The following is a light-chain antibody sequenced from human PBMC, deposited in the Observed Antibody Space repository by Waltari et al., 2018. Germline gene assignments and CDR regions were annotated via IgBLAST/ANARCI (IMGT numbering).Light chain of an antibody. CDR2: WAS. V-gene: IGKV4-1*01. CDR3: QQFYSTPLT. CDR1: QSIFYSSTNKNY. J-gene: IGKJ4*01. Sequence: DIVMTQSPDSLAVSLGERATINCKSSQSIFYSSTNKNYLALYQQKPGQPPKLLISWASTRESGVPDRFSGTGSGTDFTLTISSLQAGDVAVYYCQQFYSTPLTFGGGTKVEIK.